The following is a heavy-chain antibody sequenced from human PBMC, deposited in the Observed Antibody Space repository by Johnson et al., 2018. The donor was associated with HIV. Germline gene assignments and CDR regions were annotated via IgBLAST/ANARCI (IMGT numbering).Heavy chain of an antibody. V-gene: IGHV3-9*01. J-gene: IGHJ3*02. D-gene: IGHD2-2*01. CDR1: GLTFEDYA. CDR3: ARVGEYCSSTSCSGAFDI. CDR2: ISWTSGSI. Sequence: VQLVESGGGLVQPGRSLRLSCAASGLTFEDYAMHWVRQAPGKGLEWVSGISWTSGSIGYADSVKGRFTISRDNAKNSLYLQMDSLRAEDTAVYYCARVGEYCSSTSCSGAFDIWGQGTMVTVSS.